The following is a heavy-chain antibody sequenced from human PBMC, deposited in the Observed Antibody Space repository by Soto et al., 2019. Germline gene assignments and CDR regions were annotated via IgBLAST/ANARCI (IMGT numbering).Heavy chain of an antibody. D-gene: IGHD6-13*01. Sequence: SETLSLTCTVSGGSISSSSYYWGWIRQPPGKGLEWIGSIYYSGSTYYNPSLKSRVTISVDTSKNQFSLKLSSVTAADTAVYYCARQVGSSRPQVWNYYYYGMDVWGQGTTVTVS. CDR3: ARQVGSSRPQVWNYYYYGMDV. V-gene: IGHV4-39*01. J-gene: IGHJ6*02. CDR1: GGSISSSSYY. CDR2: IYYSGST.